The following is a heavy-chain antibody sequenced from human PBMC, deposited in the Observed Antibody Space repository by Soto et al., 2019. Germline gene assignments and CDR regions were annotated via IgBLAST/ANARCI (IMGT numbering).Heavy chain of an antibody. CDR3: ARAYLTGTAPPYNGFDR. CDR2: VSHVDST. J-gene: IGHJ5*02. D-gene: IGHD1-7*01. CDR1: GGSLGVYY. Sequence: QVQLLQWGTGALKPSETLSLTCTVHGGSLGVYYWHWIRQSPGKALEWIGEVSHVDSTNYNPSLKGRATISLDTPKNQFSLKLTSMTAADTAVYYCARAYLTGTAPPYNGFDRWGQGTLVTVSS. V-gene: IGHV4-34*01.